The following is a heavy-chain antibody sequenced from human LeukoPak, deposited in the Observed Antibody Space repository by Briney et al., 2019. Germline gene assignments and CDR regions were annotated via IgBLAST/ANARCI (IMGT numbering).Heavy chain of an antibody. J-gene: IGHJ4*02. CDR3: AKHAPSDY. V-gene: IGHV3-30*18. Sequence: GGSLRLSCAASGFTFSNYVLGWVRQAPGKGLEWVAVISYDGSNKYYADSVKGRFTISRDNSKNTLYLQMNSLRAEDTAVYYCAKHAPSDYWGQGTLVTVSS. CDR1: GFTFSNYV. D-gene: IGHD2-2*01. CDR2: ISYDGSNK.